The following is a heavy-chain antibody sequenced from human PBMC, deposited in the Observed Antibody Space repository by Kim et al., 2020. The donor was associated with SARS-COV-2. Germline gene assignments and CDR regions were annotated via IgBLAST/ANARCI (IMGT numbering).Heavy chain of an antibody. Sequence: GGSLRLSCAASGFTFSSYSMNWVRQAPGKGLEWVSSISSSSSYIYYADSVKGRFTISRDNAKNSLYLQMNSLRAEDTAVYYCARDRAWYSSSSRAFDIWGQGTMVTVSS. CDR3: ARDRAWYSSSSRAFDI. J-gene: IGHJ3*02. V-gene: IGHV3-21*01. D-gene: IGHD6-6*01. CDR2: ISSSSSYI. CDR1: GFTFSSYS.